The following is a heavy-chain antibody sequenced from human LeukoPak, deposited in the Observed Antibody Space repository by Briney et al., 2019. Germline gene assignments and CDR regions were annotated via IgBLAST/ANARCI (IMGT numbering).Heavy chain of an antibody. D-gene: IGHD6-6*01. CDR1: GFTFSSSA. CDR3: ASWTSSSSNY. J-gene: IGHJ4*02. V-gene: IGHV3-23*01. Sequence: PGGSLRLSCAASGFTFSSSAMSWVRQAPGKGLEWVSAISGSGGSTYYADSVKGRFTISRDNAKNSLSLQMNSLRAEDTAVYYCASWTSSSSNYWGQGTLVTVSS. CDR2: ISGSGGST.